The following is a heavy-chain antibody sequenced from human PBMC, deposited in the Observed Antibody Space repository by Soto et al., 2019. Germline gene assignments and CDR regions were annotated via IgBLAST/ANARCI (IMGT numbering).Heavy chain of an antibody. CDR3: DREGAASHSYYYGTDV. J-gene: IGHJ6*02. V-gene: IGHV4-30-4*01. CDR1: GGSISSGDSY. CDR2: IYYSGST. D-gene: IGHD3-16*01. Sequence: QVQLQESGPGLVKPSQTLSLTCTVSGGSISSGDSYWSWIRQSPGKGLEWIGYIYYSGSTYYNPSLRSRVTISVDTSKNQFSLKLNSVTAADTAVYFCDREGAASHSYYYGTDVWGQGTTVTVSS.